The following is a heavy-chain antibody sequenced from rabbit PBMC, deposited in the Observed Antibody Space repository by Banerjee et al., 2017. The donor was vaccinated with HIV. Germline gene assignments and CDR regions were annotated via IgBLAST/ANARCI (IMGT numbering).Heavy chain of an antibody. D-gene: IGHD4-2*01. V-gene: IGHV1S45*01. Sequence: QEQLVESGGGLVQPEGSLTLTCTASGFSFSSSYFVCWVRQAPGKGLEWIACIYAGNSGSTGYASWAKGRFTISKTSSTTVTLQMTSLTAADTATYFCARDAGYGGVGYAGAFDPWGQGTLVTVS. CDR3: ARDAGYGGVGYAGAFDP. CDR2: IYAGNSGST. CDR1: GFSFSSSYF. J-gene: IGHJ2*01.